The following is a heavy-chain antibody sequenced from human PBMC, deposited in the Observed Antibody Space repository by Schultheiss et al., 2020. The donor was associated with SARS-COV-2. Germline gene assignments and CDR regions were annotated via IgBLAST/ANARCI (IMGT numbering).Heavy chain of an antibody. V-gene: IGHV3-64*04. CDR3: AKRVVAATLDY. CDR1: GFTFSSYA. J-gene: IGHJ4*02. Sequence: GGSLRLSCSASGFTFSSYAMHWVRQAPGKGLEYVSAISSNGGSTYYADSVKGRFTISRDNSKNTLYLQMNTLRAEDTAVYYCAKRVVAATLDYWGQGTLVTVSS. D-gene: IGHD2-15*01. CDR2: ISSNGGST.